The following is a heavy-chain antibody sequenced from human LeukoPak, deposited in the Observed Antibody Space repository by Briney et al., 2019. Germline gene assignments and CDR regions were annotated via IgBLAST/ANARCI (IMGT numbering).Heavy chain of an antibody. CDR2: IYYSGNT. J-gene: IGHJ5*02. D-gene: IGHD1-7*01. CDR1: GGSISSYY. V-gene: IGHV4-59*08. CDR3: ARHVLVELPMNWFDP. Sequence: PSETLSLTCTVSGGSISSYYWSWIRQPPGQGLEWIGYIYYSGNTKYNPSLKSRVTISVDTSKNQFSLKLSSVTAADTAVYFCARHVLVELPMNWFDPWGQGTLVTVSS.